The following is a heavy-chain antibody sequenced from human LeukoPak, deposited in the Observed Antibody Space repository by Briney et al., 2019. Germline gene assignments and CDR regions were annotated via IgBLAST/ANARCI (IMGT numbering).Heavy chain of an antibody. D-gene: IGHD5-12*01. V-gene: IGHV1-2*02. CDR3: ARLRVATIFWFDP. CDR2: INPNSGGT. J-gene: IGHJ5*02. CDR1: GYTFTGYY. Sequence: ASVKVSCKASGYTFTGYYMHWVRQAPGQGLEWMGWINPNSGGTNYAQKFQGRVTMTRDTSISTAYMELSRLRSDDTAVYYCARLRVATIFWFDPWGQGTLVTVSS.